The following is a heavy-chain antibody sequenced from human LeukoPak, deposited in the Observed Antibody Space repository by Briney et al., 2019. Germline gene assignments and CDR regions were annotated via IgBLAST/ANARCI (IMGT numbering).Heavy chain of an antibody. D-gene: IGHD3-16*01. CDR1: GFTFSTYW. Sequence: GGSLRLSCTASGFTFSTYWMSWVRQAPGKGLEWVSSISSSSSYIYYADSVKGRFTISRDNAKNSLYLQMNSLRAEDTAVYYCASGRGGLNYWGQGTLVTVSS. J-gene: IGHJ4*02. CDR3: ASGRGGLNY. CDR2: ISSSSSYI. V-gene: IGHV3-21*01.